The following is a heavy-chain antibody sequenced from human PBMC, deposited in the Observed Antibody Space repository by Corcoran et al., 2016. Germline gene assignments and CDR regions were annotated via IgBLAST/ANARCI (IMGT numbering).Heavy chain of an antibody. CDR2: INPNSGGT. J-gene: IGHJ6*02. CDR1: GYTFTGYY. V-gene: IGHV1-2*02. Sequence: QVQLVQSGAEVKKPGASVKVSCKASGYTFTGYYMHWVRQAPGQGLEWMGWINPNSGGTNYAQKVQGRVTMTRDTSISTAYMELSRLRSDDTAVYYCARDHPGGGYSYGYYYGMDVWGQGTTVTVSS. D-gene: IGHD5-18*01. CDR3: ARDHPGGGYSYGYYYGMDV.